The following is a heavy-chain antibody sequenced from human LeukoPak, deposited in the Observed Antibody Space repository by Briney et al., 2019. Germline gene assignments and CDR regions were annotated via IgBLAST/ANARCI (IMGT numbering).Heavy chain of an antibody. D-gene: IGHD4-17*01. CDR3: AKGNGDYHYYYAMDA. V-gene: IGHV3-9*01. CDR1: GFTFGDYA. J-gene: IGHJ6*02. CDR2: ISSNSGRI. Sequence: GGSLRLSCAVSGFTFGDYAMHWVRQTPGKGLQWVSGISSNSGRIGYADSVRGRFTISRDNAKNSLYLQMNSLRAEDTALYYCAKGNGDYHYYYAMDAWGQGTTVTVSS.